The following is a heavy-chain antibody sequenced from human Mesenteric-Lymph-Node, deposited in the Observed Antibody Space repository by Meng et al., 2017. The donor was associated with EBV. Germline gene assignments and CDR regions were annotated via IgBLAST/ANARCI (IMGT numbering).Heavy chain of an antibody. CDR1: VYTSTVSP. J-gene: IGHJ5*02. Sequence: VHWEGAVLELTRPVASLKGSSTTPVYTSTVSPINWLRHAPRQGLERMGWINTNIENPTYAPGFTGRFVLPLDTSVNKAYLTITNLKPEDTAVYYCTRLTLAIMGGDWFAHWGQGTLVTVSS. CDR2: INTNIENP. V-gene: IGHV7-4-1*02. CDR3: TRLTLAIMGGDWFAH. D-gene: IGHD3-16*01.